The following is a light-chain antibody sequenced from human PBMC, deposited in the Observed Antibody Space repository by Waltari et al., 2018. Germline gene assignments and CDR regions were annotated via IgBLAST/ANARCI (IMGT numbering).Light chain of an antibody. Sequence: QSALTQPASVSGSPGQSITISCTGTSSDVGRYNYSAWYKPDPGKAPKPIIYDVPRRPSGVSNRFSGSKSGDTASLTISALQTEDEADYYCSSYTSTATSVFGGGTKLTVL. CDR2: DVP. V-gene: IGLV2-14*01. CDR1: SSDVGRYNY. CDR3: SSYTSTATSV. J-gene: IGLJ3*02.